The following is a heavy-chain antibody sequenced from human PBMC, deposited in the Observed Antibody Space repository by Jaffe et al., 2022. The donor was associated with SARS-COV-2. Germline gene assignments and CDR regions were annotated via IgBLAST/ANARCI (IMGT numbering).Heavy chain of an antibody. D-gene: IGHD5-12*01. CDR2: IKSKTDGGTT. V-gene: IGHV3-15*01. Sequence: EVQLVESGGGLVKPGGSLRLSCAASGFTFSNAWMRWVRQAPGKGLEWVGHIKSKTDGGTTDYAAPVKGRFTISRDDSKNTLYLQMNSLKTEDTAVYYCTTGGYGHWGQGTLVTVSS. CDR3: TTGGYGH. CDR1: GFTFSNAW. J-gene: IGHJ4*02.